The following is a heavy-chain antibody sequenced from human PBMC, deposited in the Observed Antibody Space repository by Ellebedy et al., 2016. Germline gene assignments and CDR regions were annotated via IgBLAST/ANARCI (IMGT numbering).Heavy chain of an antibody. D-gene: IGHD1-26*01. J-gene: IGHJ4*01. CDR3: ARGARVGATHFDF. Sequence: GGSLRLSCEASGFTFSDYPMHWVRQAPGEGLQWVAVISDDGTNKYYEDSVQGRFTLVRDNSKTTLYLQMSSLRTEDTAVYYCARGARVGATHFDFWGHGSLVTVSS. CDR2: ISDDGTNK. V-gene: IGHV3-30*03. CDR1: GFTFSDYP.